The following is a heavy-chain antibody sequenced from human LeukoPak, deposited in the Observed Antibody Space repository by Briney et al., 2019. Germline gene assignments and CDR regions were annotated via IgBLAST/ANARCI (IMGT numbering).Heavy chain of an antibody. Sequence: GGSLRLSCAASGFTFSSYGMHWVRQAPGKGLEWVAVIWYDGSNKYYADSVKGRFTISRDNAKNSLYLQMNSLRAEDTAVYYCARDRENYYDILTGYPGFDYWGQGTLVTVSS. CDR1: GFTFSSYG. CDR3: ARDRENYYDILTGYPGFDY. D-gene: IGHD3-9*01. V-gene: IGHV3-33*01. CDR2: IWYDGSNK. J-gene: IGHJ4*02.